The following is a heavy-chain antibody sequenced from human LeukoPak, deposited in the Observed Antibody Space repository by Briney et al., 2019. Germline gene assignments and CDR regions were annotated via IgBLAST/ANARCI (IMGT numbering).Heavy chain of an antibody. J-gene: IGHJ4*02. CDR1: GGTFSSYA. CDR2: IIPILGIA. CDR3: AASGGRGYSSSWSDFDY. D-gene: IGHD6-13*01. V-gene: IGHV1-69*04. Sequence: GASVKVSCKASGGTFSSYAISWVRQAPGQGLEWMGRIIPILGIANYAQKFQGRVTITADKSTSTAYMELSRLRSDDTAVYYCAASGGRGYSSSWSDFDYWGQGTLVTVSS.